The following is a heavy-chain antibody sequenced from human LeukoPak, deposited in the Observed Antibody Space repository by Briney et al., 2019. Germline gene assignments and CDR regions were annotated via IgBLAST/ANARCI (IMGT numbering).Heavy chain of an antibody. CDR2: IYLGGSP. Sequence: PSETLSLTCTVFGDSIDSSSWSWIRQPVGKGLEWIGRIYLGGSPIYNPSLKSRVIMTVDTSKNQFLLWLRSVTAADTPIYYCANWVGNWFDPWGQGTLVTVSS. J-gene: IGHJ5*02. D-gene: IGHD1-26*01. V-gene: IGHV4-4*07. CDR1: GDSIDSSS. CDR3: ANWVGNWFDP.